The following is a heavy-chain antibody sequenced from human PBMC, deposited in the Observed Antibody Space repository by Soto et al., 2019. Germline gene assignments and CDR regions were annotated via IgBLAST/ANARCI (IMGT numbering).Heavy chain of an antibody. J-gene: IGHJ6*02. CDR2: IYYSGST. CDR3: ARLSWEMATITSFGFYYGMDV. V-gene: IGHV4-39*01. Sequence: PSETLSLTCTVSGGSISSSSYYWGWIRQPPGKGLEWIGSIYYSGSTYYNPSLKSRVTISVDTSKNQFSLKLSSVTAADTAVYYCARLSWEMATITSFGFYYGMDVWGQGTTVT. D-gene: IGHD5-12*01. CDR1: GGSISSSSYY.